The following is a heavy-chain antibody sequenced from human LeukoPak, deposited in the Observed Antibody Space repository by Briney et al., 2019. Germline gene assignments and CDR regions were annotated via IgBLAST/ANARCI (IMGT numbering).Heavy chain of an antibody. V-gene: IGHV4-59*08. J-gene: IGHJ2*01. Sequence: PSETLSLTCTVSVGSISTYYWSWIRQPPGKGLEWIGNIDYSGNTNYNPSLKSRVTISVDTSKNQFSLKLTSVTAADTALCYCVRRGSSSYWYFDLWGRGTLVTVSS. D-gene: IGHD6-13*01. CDR1: VGSISTYY. CDR2: IDYSGNT. CDR3: VRRGSSSYWYFDL.